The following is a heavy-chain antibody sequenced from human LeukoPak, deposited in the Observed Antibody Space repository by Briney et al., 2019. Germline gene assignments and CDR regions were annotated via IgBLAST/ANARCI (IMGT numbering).Heavy chain of an antibody. CDR1: RYTLTDYY. CDR2: INPNNDGT. V-gene: IGHV1-2*02. J-gene: IGHJ5*02. D-gene: IGHD1-26*01. CDR3: ARDAGATGGWFDP. Sequence: ASVKVSCKASRYTLTDYYIHWVRQAPGHGLEWMGWINPNNDGTNYAQKFQGRVTMTRDTSINTAYMELIGLNSDDTAVYYCARDAGATGGWFDPWGQGTLVTVSS.